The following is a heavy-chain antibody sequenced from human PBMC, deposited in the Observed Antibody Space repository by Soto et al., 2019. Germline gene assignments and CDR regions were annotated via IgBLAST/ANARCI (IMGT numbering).Heavy chain of an antibody. J-gene: IGHJ4*02. D-gene: IGHD6-13*01. Sequence: GASVKVSCKASGGTFSSYAISWVRQAPGQGLEWMGGIIPIFGTANYAQKFQGRVTITADKSTSTAYMELSSLRSEDTAVYCCARDAPGYSTYFDYWGQGTLVTVSS. CDR1: GGTFSSYA. CDR3: ARDAPGYSTYFDY. V-gene: IGHV1-69*06. CDR2: IIPIFGTA.